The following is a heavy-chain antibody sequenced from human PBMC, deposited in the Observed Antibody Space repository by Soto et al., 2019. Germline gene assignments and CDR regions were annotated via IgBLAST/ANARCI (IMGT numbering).Heavy chain of an antibody. CDR2: IYDGVTT. CDR3: ARGSLYGLGRGRSMGV. CDR1: GGPVRSGSYY. Sequence: QVQLQESGPGLVKPSETVSLTCTVSGGPVRSGSYYWSWIRQPPGQGLEWIGYIYDGVTTKYNPSLKSRVTLSEDTSKNHLSQKLNSVTAADTAAYYCARGSLYGLGRGRSMGVCGQGSTVTVSS. D-gene: IGHD3-10*01. V-gene: IGHV4-61*01. J-gene: IGHJ6*02.